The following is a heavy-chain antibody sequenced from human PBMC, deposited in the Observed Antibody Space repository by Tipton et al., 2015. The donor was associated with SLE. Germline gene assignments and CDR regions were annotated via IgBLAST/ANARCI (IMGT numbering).Heavy chain of an antibody. CDR1: GDSIIIGGYY. V-gene: IGHV4-61*09. CDR3: ARDGRITAAIDY. D-gene: IGHD6-13*01. J-gene: IGHJ4*02. Sequence: TLSLTCTVSGDSIIIGGYYWTWIRQPAGKGLEWIGYIYTSGSTNYNPSLKSRVTISVDTSKNQFSLKLSSVTAADTAVYYCARDGRITAAIDYWGQGTLVTVSS. CDR2: IYTSGST.